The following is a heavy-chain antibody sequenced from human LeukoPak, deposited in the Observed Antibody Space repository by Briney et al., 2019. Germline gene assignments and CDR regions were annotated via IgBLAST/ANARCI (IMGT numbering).Heavy chain of an antibody. CDR2: ISYDGSNK. CDR1: GFTFSSYG. Sequence: GGSLRLSCAASGFTFSSYGMHWVRQAPGKGLEWVAVISYDGSNKYYADSVKGRFTISRDNSKNTLYLQMNSLRAEDTAVYYCAKGSGAIHYYYYGMDVWGQGTTVTVSS. V-gene: IGHV3-30*18. CDR3: AKGSGAIHYYYYGMDV. J-gene: IGHJ6*02. D-gene: IGHD2-2*02.